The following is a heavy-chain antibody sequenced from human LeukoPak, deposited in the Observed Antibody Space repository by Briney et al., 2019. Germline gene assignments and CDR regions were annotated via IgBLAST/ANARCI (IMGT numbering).Heavy chain of an antibody. D-gene: IGHD5-12*01. V-gene: IGHV1-8*01. CDR1: GYTFTNYD. Sequence: ASVKVSCKASGYTFTNYDISWVRQATGQGLEWMGWMNPNSGNTGYAGKLQGRVTMTRDTSINTAYMELRSLRSEDTAVYYCARNSGLADCWGQGTLVTVSS. CDR3: ARNSGLADC. J-gene: IGHJ4*02. CDR2: MNPNSGNT.